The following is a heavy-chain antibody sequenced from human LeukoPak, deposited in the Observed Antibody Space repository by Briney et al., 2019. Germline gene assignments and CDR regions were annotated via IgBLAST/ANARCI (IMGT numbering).Heavy chain of an antibody. CDR2: IHYSGST. Sequence: SETLSLTCTVSGGSVSSGSYYWSWIRQPPGKGLEWIGYIHYSGSTNYNPSLKSRVTISVDTSKNQFSLKLSSVTAAGTAVYYCARGRRFLEDYWGQGTLVTVSS. J-gene: IGHJ4*02. CDR1: GGSVSSGSYY. CDR3: ARGRRFLEDY. V-gene: IGHV4-61*01. D-gene: IGHD3-3*01.